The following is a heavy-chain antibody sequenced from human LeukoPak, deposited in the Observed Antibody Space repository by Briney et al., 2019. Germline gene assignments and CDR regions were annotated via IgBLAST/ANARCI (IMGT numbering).Heavy chain of an antibody. CDR1: GYTLTELS. J-gene: IGHJ4*02. CDR2: FDPEDGET. CDR3: ATGHGNYKGGYSYGIPFDY. D-gene: IGHD5-18*01. V-gene: IGHV1-24*01. Sequence: GASVKVSCKVSGYTLTELSMHWVRQAPGKGLEWMGGFDPEDGETIYAQKFQGRVTMTEDTSTDAAYMELSSLRSEDTAVYYCATGHGNYKGGYSYGIPFDYWGQGTLVTVSS.